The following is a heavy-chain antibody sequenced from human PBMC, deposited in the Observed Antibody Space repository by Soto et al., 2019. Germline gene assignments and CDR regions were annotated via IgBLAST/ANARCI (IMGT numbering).Heavy chain of an antibody. CDR3: VRGMNPLF. CDR2: ISISSSDR. CDR1: GFTLRTYT. Sequence: GGSLRLSCAASGFTLRTYTMNWVRQAPGKGLEWVSSISISSSDRYYADSVRGRFTISRDNAKNALYLQMNSLRADDTAVYFCVRGMNPLFGGQGTLVTVSS. J-gene: IGHJ4*01. V-gene: IGHV3-21*06.